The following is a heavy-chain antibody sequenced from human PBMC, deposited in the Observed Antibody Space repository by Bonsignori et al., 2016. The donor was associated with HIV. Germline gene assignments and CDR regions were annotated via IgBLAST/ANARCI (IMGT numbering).Heavy chain of an antibody. J-gene: IGHJ4*02. Sequence: PGKGLEWVSSISWNGGIIAYADSVKGRFTISKDNAKNSLYLEMSSLRPEDTALYYCAKVGLYSYYTSGYFFDHWGQGTLVTVSS. D-gene: IGHD3-22*01. CDR3: AKVGLYSYYTSGYFFDH. V-gene: IGHV3-9*01. CDR2: ISWNGGII.